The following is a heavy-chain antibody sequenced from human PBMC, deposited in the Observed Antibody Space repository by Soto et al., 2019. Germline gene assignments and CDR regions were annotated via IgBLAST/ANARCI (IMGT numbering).Heavy chain of an antibody. CDR3: ASGSPNDY. J-gene: IGHJ4*02. CDR1: GFTFSSYA. CDR2: ISYDGSNK. Sequence: QVQLVESGGGVVQPGRSLRLSCAASGFTFSSYAMHWVRQAPGKGLEWVAVISYDGSNKYYADSVKGRFTISRDNSKNTLYLQMNSLRAEDTAVYYCASGSPNDYWGQGTLVTVSS. D-gene: IGHD3-10*01. V-gene: IGHV3-30-3*01.